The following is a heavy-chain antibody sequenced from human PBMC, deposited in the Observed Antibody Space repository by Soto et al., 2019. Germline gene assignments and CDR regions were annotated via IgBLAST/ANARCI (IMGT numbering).Heavy chain of an antibody. J-gene: IGHJ5*02. CDR3: GMSCGRGYDLCRS. CDR1: GFTFNNHG. D-gene: IGHD5-12*01. Sequence: VQLVESGGGVVQPGRSLRLSCTASGFTFNNHGIHWVRQAPGKGLEWVACISDDGSSEYYADSVKGRFTISSDNSKNTLFLQMNCLRIDDTAVFYCGMSCGRGYDLCRSWGKGTLVTVSS. V-gene: IGHV3-30*03. CDR2: ISDDGSSE.